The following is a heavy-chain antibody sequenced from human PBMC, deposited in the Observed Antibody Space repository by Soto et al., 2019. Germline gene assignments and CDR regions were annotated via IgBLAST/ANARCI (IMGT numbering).Heavy chain of an antibody. CDR3: ARVASRGYDFWSGYPNYGMDV. V-gene: IGHV1-18*01. CDR2: ISAYNGNT. D-gene: IGHD3-3*01. J-gene: IGHJ6*02. Sequence: ASVKVSCKASGYTFTSYGISWVRQAPGQGLEWMGWISAYNGNTNYAQKLQGRVTMTTDTSTSTAYMELRSLRSDDTAVYYCARVASRGYDFWSGYPNYGMDVWGQGTTVTVSS. CDR1: GYTFTSYG.